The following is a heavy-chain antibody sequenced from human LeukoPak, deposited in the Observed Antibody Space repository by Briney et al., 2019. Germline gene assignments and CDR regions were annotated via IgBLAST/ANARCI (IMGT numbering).Heavy chain of an antibody. J-gene: IGHJ4*02. CDR1: GVSISNYY. V-gene: IGHV4-59*01. Sequence: PSETLSLTCTVSGVSISNYYWSWIRQPPGKGLEWICYVYHTGDTKYSPSLVSRPTTSLDNTKKHFFLKQMSVFAADSAVYYCAKSDGSGSYFDYWGQGTLVTVS. CDR3: AKSDGSGSYFDY. CDR2: VYHTGDT. D-gene: IGHD3-10*01.